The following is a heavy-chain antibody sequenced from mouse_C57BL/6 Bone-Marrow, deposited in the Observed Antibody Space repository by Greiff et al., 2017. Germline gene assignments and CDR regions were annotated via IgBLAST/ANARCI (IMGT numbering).Heavy chain of an antibody. J-gene: IGHJ4*01. Sequence: EAGGGLVQPKGSLKLSCAASGFSFNTYAMNWVRQAPGKGLEWVARIRSKSNNYATYYADSVKDRFTISRDDSESMLYLQMNNLKTEDTAMYYCVRYFYAMDYWGQGTSVTVSS. CDR3: VRYFYAMDY. CDR2: IRSKSNNYAT. CDR1: GFSFNTYA. V-gene: IGHV10-1*01.